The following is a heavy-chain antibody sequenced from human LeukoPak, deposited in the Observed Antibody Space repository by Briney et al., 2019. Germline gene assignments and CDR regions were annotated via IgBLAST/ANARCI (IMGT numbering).Heavy chain of an antibody. J-gene: IGHJ4*02. CDR1: GFTFSSYE. Sequence: GGSLRVSCAASGFTFSSYEMNWVRQAPGKGLEWVSYISSSASTTHYADSVKGRFTISRDNAKNSLYLQVNSLKAEDTAVYYCARVSYSSSYYFDYWGQGTLVTVSS. CDR2: ISSSASTT. D-gene: IGHD6-6*01. CDR3: ARVSYSSSYYFDY. V-gene: IGHV3-48*03.